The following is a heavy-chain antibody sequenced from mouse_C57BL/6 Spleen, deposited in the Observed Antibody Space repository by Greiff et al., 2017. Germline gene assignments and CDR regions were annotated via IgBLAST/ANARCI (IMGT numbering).Heavy chain of an antibody. J-gene: IGHJ4*01. Sequence: EVQLVESGGGLVKPGGSLKLSCAASGFTFSSYAMSWVRQTPEKRLEWVATISDGGSYTYYPDNVKGRFTISKDNAKNNLYLQMSHLKSEDTAMYYCARPRATVAHGAMDYWGQGTSVTVSS. D-gene: IGHD3-1*01. CDR3: ARPRATVAHGAMDY. CDR1: GFTFSSYA. CDR2: ISDGGSYT. V-gene: IGHV5-4*01.